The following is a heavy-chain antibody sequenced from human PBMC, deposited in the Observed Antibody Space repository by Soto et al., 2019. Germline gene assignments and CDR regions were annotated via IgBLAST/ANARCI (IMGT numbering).Heavy chain of an antibody. Sequence: PGGSLRLSCAASGFTFSSYAMSWVRQAPGKGLEWVSAISGSGGSTYYADSVKGRFTISRDNSKNTLYLQMNSLRAEDTAVYYCARVMMSSGWKYYFDYWGQGTLVTVSS. D-gene: IGHD6-19*01. CDR3: ARVMMSSGWKYYFDY. CDR2: ISGSGGST. CDR1: GFTFSSYA. J-gene: IGHJ4*02. V-gene: IGHV3-23*01.